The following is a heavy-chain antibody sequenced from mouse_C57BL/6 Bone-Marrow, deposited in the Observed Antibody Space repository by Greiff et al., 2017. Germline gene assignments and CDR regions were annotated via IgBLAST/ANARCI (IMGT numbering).Heavy chain of an antibody. J-gene: IGHJ2*01. D-gene: IGHD1-1*01. V-gene: IGHV1-55*01. CDR2: IYPGSGST. CDR1: GYTFTSYW. Sequence: VQLQQPGAELVKPGASVKMSCKASGYTFTSYWITWVKQRPGQGLEWIGDIYPGSGSTNYNEKFKSKATLTVDTSSSTAYMQLISLTSEDSSVYYCVITTFYPLDYWGQGTTLTVSS. CDR3: VITTFYPLDY.